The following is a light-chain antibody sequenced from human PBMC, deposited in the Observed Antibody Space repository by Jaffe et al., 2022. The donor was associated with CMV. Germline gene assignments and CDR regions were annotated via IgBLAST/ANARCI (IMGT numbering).Light chain of an antibody. CDR3: QQLNGYPSMYT. Sequence: DIQLTQSPSFLSASVGDRVTITCRASQGISSYFAWYQQKPGKAPKLLIYAASTLQSGVPSRFSGSGSGTEFSLTISSLQPEDFATYYCQQLNGYPSMYTFGQGTKLEIK. CDR1: QGISSY. V-gene: IGKV1-9*01. J-gene: IGKJ2*01. CDR2: AAS.